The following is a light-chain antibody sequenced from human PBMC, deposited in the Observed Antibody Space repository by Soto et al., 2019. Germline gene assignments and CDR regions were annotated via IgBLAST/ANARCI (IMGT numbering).Light chain of an antibody. Sequence: SVLTQPPSASGTPGQRVTISCSGSSSNIGSNTVNWYQQLPGTAPKLLISSNNQRPSGVPDRFSGSKSGTSASLAISRLQSEDEADYYCAAWDDSPNGYVFGTGTKVTVL. CDR1: SSNIGSNT. CDR2: SNN. J-gene: IGLJ1*01. CDR3: AAWDDSPNGYV. V-gene: IGLV1-44*01.